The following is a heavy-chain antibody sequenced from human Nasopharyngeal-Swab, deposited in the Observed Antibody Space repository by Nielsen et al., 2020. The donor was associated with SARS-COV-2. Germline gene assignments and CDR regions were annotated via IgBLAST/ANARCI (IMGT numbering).Heavy chain of an antibody. V-gene: IGHV4-39*01. CDR2: IYYSGST. CDR3: ARHFQDVTIFGVVIPGDYMDV. J-gene: IGHJ6*03. Sequence: PGKGLEWIGSIYYSGSTYYNPSLKSRVPISGDTSKNQCSLKLSSVTAADTAVYYCARHFQDVTIFGVVIPGDYMDVWGKGTTVTVSS. D-gene: IGHD3-3*01.